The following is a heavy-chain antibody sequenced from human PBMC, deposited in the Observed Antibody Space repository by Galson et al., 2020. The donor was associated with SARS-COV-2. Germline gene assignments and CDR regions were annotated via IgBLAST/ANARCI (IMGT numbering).Heavy chain of an antibody. CDR1: GGSISSYY. V-gene: IGHV4-59*13. Sequence: SETLSLTCTVSGGSISSYYWSWIRQPPGKGLEWIGYIYYSGSTNYNPSLKSRVTISVDTSKNQFSLKLSSVTAADTAVYYCARVGTLRAYDILTGYYIQYYFDYWGQGTLVTVSS. CDR2: IYYSGST. D-gene: IGHD3-9*01. CDR3: ARVGTLRAYDILTGYYIQYYFDY. J-gene: IGHJ4*02.